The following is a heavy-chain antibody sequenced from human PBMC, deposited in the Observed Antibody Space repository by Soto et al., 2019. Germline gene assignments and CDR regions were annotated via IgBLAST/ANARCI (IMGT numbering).Heavy chain of an antibody. CDR1: GYIFTTYG. CDR3: AREDGYCSGGSCHSGGWLEP. CDR2: ISPYNGNT. V-gene: IGHV1-18*01. D-gene: IGHD2-15*01. Sequence: AASVKVSCKTSGYIFTTYGVSWVRQAPGQGLEWMGWISPYNGNTNYAQRLQGRVTLTTDTSTNTAYMELRSLRSDDTALYYCAREDGYCSGGSCHSGGWLEPWGQGTLVTVSS. J-gene: IGHJ5*02.